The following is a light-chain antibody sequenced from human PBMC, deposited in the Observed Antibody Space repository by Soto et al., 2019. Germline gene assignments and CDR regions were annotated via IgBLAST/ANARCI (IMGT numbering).Light chain of an antibody. V-gene: IGLV1-44*01. CDR3: ATWDDSLKRV. CDR2: SNN. CDR1: SSNIGSNP. Sequence: QSVLTQPPSASGTPGQRVIISCSGSSSNIGSNPVNWYQHLPGAAPKLLIYSNNQRPSGVPDRFSGSKSGTSASLAISGLQSADEADYYCATWDDSLKRVFGGGTQLTVL. J-gene: IGLJ2*01.